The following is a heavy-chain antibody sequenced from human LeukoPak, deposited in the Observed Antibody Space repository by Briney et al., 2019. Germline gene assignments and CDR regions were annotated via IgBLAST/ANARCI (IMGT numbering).Heavy chain of an antibody. CDR2: IYHSGRT. D-gene: IGHD1-26*01. CDR1: GYSISSGYY. CDR3: ATTTIRLGY. V-gene: IGHV4-38-2*02. J-gene: IGHJ4*02. Sequence: SETLSLTCTVSGYSISSGYYWGWIRQPPGKGLEWIGSIYHSGRTFYNPSLKSRVTISVDTSNNQFSLKLSSVTAADTAVYYCATTTIRLGYWGQGTLVTVSS.